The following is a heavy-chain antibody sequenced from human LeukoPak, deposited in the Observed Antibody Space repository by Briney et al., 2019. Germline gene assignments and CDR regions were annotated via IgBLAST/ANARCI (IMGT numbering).Heavy chain of an antibody. CDR3: AKCGESMVRGVIIRDYFDY. CDR2: IRYDGSNK. CDR1: GFTFSSYG. Sequence: GGSLRLSCAASGFTFSSYGMHWVRQAPGKGLEWVAFIRYDGSNKYYADSVKGRFTISRDNSKNTLYLQMNSLRAEDTAVYYCAKCGESMVRGVIIRDYFDYWGQGTLVTVSS. J-gene: IGHJ4*02. D-gene: IGHD3-10*01. V-gene: IGHV3-30*02.